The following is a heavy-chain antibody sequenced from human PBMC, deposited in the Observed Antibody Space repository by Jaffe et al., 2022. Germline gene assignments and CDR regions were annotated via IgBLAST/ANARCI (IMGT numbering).Heavy chain of an antibody. D-gene: IGHD3-10*01. Sequence: QVQLVESGGGVVQPGGSLRLSCAASGFTFSSYGMHWVRQAPGKGLEWVAFIRYDGSNKYYADSVKGRFTISRDNSKNTLYLQMNSLRAEDTAVYYCAKDWKAYGSGIDYWGQGTLVTVSS. CDR3: AKDWKAYGSGIDY. CDR1: GFTFSSYG. CDR2: IRYDGSNK. V-gene: IGHV3-30*02. J-gene: IGHJ4*02.